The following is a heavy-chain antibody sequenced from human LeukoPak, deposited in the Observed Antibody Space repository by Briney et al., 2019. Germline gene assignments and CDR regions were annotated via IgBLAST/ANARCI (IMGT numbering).Heavy chain of an antibody. D-gene: IGHD6-13*01. Sequence: KPSETLSLTCAVYGGSFSGYYWSWIRQPPGKGLEWIEEINHSGSTNYNPSLKSRVTISVDTSKNQFSLKLSSVTAADTAVYHCARDPRRPAYSSSWRVFDYWGQGTLVTVSS. J-gene: IGHJ4*02. CDR2: INHSGST. CDR1: GGSFSGYY. V-gene: IGHV4-34*01. CDR3: ARDPRRPAYSSSWRVFDY.